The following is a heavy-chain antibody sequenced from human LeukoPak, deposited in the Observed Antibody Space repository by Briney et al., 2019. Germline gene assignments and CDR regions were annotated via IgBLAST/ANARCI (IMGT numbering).Heavy chain of an antibody. CDR3: ARDIGYCSGGSCHPETFDY. V-gene: IGHV4-39*07. J-gene: IGHJ4*02. Sequence: PSETLSLTCTVSGGSISSSSYYWGWIRQPPGKGLEWIGSIYYSGSTYYNPSLKSRVTISVDTSKNQFSLKLSSVTAADTAVYYCARDIGYCSGGSCHPETFDYWGQGTLVTVSS. CDR1: GGSISSSSYY. CDR2: IYYSGST. D-gene: IGHD2-15*01.